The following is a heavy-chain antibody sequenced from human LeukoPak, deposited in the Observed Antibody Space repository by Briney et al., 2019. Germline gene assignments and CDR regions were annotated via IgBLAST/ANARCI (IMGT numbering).Heavy chain of an antibody. D-gene: IGHD3-22*01. CDR3: ARTPDSGRDSSGYYWGYFDY. CDR2: ISYDGSNK. CDR1: GFTFSSYA. J-gene: IGHJ4*02. V-gene: IGHV3-30-3*01. Sequence: GRSLRLSCAASGFTFSSYAMHWVRQAPGKGLEWVAVISYDGSNKYYADSVKGRFTISRDNSKNTLYLQMNSLRAEDTAVYYCARTPDSGRDSSGYYWGYFDYWGQGTLVTVSS.